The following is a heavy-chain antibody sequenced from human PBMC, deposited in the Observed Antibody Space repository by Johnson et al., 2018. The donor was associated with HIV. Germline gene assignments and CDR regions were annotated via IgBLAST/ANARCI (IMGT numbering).Heavy chain of an antibody. CDR3: AKSDCSGGSCYSVWRHAFDI. CDR2: ISYDGSNK. Sequence: QVQLVESGGGVVQPGRSLRLSCAASGFTFSMYAMHWVRQAPGKGLEWVAVISYDGSNKYYADSVRGRFTISRANSKNTLSLQMNSRRAEDTAVYYCAKSDCSGGSCYSVWRHAFDIWGQGTMVTVSS. J-gene: IGHJ3*02. CDR1: GFTFSMYA. D-gene: IGHD2-15*01. V-gene: IGHV3-30*18.